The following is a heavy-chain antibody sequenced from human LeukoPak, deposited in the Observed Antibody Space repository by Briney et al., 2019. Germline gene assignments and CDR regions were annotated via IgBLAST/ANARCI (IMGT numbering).Heavy chain of an antibody. CDR3: ARFKYSSVDY. CDR2: ISSTGNTI. V-gene: IGHV3-48*03. D-gene: IGHD3-22*01. J-gene: IGHJ4*02. Sequence: PGGSLRLSCAASGFTFSSSAMHWVRQAPGKGLEWVSYISSTGNTIYYADSVKGRFTISRDNAKNSLFLQMNSLRVEDTAVYYCARFKYSSVDYWGQGTLVTVAS. CDR1: GFTFSSSA.